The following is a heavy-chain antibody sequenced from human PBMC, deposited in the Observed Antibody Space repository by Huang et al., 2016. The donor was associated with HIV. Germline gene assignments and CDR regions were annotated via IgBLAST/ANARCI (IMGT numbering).Heavy chain of an antibody. J-gene: IGHJ3*02. Sequence: QVQLQQWGAELLKPSETLSLTCAVSGGSFSGHYWTWIRQPPGRGLEWIGEIRDSCSTTYNPSLKSRFTISGDTSQSQFSLKLNSVTAADTAIYYCARMFKYDSGGYWGNDAFDIWGQGTMVTVSS. CDR2: IRDSCST. CDR1: GGSFSGHY. D-gene: IGHD3-22*01. V-gene: IGHV4-34*02. CDR3: ARMFKYDSGGYWGNDAFDI.